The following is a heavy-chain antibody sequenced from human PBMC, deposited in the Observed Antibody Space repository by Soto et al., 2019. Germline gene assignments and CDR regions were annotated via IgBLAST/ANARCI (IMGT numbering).Heavy chain of an antibody. CDR2: IKSKTDGGTS. V-gene: IGHV3-15*01. CDR1: GFTFSNAW. CDR3: STGSSGWYYRFDDAFDI. J-gene: IGHJ3*02. Sequence: GGSLRLSCAASGFTFSNAWMSWVRQAPGKGLEWVGRIKSKTDGGTSDYAAPVKGRFTISRDESKNTLYLQMNSLKTEDTAVYYCSTGSSGWYYRFDDAFDIWGQGIMVTVS. D-gene: IGHD6-19*01.